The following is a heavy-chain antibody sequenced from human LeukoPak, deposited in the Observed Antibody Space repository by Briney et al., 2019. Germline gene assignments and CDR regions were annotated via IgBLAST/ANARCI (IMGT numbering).Heavy chain of an antibody. J-gene: IGHJ4*02. Sequence: GGSLRLPCAASGFPFSSYWMSWVRQAPGKGLEWVANIKEDGSEKYYVDSVKGRFTISRDNSKNSVYLQMNSLRAEDTAVYYCSRDSRIAMAGQDSWGQGTLVTVSS. V-gene: IGHV3-7*01. CDR3: SRDSRIAMAGQDS. CDR2: IKEDGSEK. CDR1: GFPFSSYW. D-gene: IGHD6-19*01.